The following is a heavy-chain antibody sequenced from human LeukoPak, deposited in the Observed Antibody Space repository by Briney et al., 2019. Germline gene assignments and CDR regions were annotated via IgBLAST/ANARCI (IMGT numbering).Heavy chain of an antibody. V-gene: IGHV3-21*01. D-gene: IGHD6-13*01. Sequence: GGSLRLSCAASGFTFSSYSMNWVRQAPGKGLEWVSSISSSSSYIYYADSVKGRFTISRDNVKNSLYLQMNSLRAEDTAVYYCARDPLSDTSSSTPWGQGTLVTVSS. CDR3: ARDPLSDTSSSTP. CDR1: GFTFSSYS. CDR2: ISSSSSYI. J-gene: IGHJ5*02.